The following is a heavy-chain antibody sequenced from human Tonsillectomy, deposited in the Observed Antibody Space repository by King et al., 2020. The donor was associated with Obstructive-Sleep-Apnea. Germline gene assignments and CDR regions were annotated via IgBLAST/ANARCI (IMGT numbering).Heavy chain of an antibody. CDR3: ARGLSSWYVAGVASFGY. CDR2: IKQDGSEK. V-gene: IGHV3-7*03. CDR1: GFTFSSYW. J-gene: IGHJ4*02. D-gene: IGHD6-13*01. Sequence: VQLVESGGGLVQPGGSLRLSCAASGFTFSSYWMSWVRQAPGKGLEWVANIKQDGSEKYYVDSVKGRFTISRDNAKNSLYLQMNSLRAEDTAVYYCARGLSSWYVAGVASFGYWGQGTLVTVSS.